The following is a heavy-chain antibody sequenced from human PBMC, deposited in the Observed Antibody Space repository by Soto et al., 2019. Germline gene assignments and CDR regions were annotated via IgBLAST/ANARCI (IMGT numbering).Heavy chain of an antibody. J-gene: IGHJ6*02. CDR1: GFTFSSYG. CDR2: IWYDGSNK. D-gene: IGHD2-2*01. CDR3: ARDRFHCSSPSCYRYYYGMDV. V-gene: IGHV3-33*01. Sequence: QVQLVESGGGVVQPGRSLRLSCAASGFTFSSYGMHWVRQAPGKGLEWVAVIWYDGSNKYYADSVKGRFTISRDNSKNTLYLQINSLRAADKAVYYCARDRFHCSSPSCYRYYYGMDVWGQGTTVTVSS.